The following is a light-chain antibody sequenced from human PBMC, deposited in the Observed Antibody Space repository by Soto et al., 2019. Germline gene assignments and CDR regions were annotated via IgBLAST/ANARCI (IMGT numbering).Light chain of an antibody. Sequence: ENVLTQSPGTLSLSPGERATLSCRASQSVSSTNLAWYQQKPGRAPRLLIYRVSNRATGIPDRFSGSGSGTDYTLTISRLDPEEFAVYYCQHYDNLLWTFGQGTKVEV. V-gene: IGKV3-20*01. J-gene: IGKJ1*01. CDR2: RVS. CDR3: QHYDNLLWT. CDR1: QSVSSTN.